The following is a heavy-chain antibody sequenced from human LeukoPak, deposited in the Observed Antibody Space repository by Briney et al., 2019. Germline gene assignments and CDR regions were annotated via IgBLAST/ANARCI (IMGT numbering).Heavy chain of an antibody. D-gene: IGHD3-22*01. CDR3: ARDSWVSSGSNYFDY. CDR2: ISAYNGNR. CDR1: GYTFTGYY. J-gene: IGHJ4*02. Sequence: ASVKVSCKASGYTFTGYYMHWVRQAPGQGLEWLGWISAYNGNRNYAQKLQGRVTMTTDTSTSTAFMELRSLRSDDTAVYYCARDSWVSSGSNYFDYWGQGTLVTVSS. V-gene: IGHV1-18*04.